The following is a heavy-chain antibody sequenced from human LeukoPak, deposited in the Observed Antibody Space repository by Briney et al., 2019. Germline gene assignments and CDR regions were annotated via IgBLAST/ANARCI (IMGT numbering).Heavy chain of an antibody. CDR2: IYYSGST. CDR3: ARDRDGYSDY. CDR1: GGSISSYY. V-gene: IGHV4-59*08. J-gene: IGHJ4*02. Sequence: SETLSLTCTVSGGSISSYYWSWIRQPPGKGLEWIGYIYYSGSTNYKSSLKSRVTISVDTSKNQFSLKLSSVTAADTAVYYCARDRDGYSDYWGQGTLVTVSS. D-gene: IGHD5-24*01.